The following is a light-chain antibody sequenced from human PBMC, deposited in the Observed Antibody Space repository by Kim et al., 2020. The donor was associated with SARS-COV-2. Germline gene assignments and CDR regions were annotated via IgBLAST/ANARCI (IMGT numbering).Light chain of an antibody. CDR1: SLRSYY. J-gene: IGLJ2*01. Sequence: VAMGQTVRIPCQGDSLRSYYATWYQQKPGQAPILLIYGKSNRPSGIPDRFSGSSSGNTASLTITGTQAGDEADYYCNSRDSNDNVVFGGGTQLTVL. CDR2: GKS. CDR3: NSRDSNDNVV. V-gene: IGLV3-19*01.